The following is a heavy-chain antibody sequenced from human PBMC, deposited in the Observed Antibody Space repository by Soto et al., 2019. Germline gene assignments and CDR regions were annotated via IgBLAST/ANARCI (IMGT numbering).Heavy chain of an antibody. J-gene: IGHJ5*02. V-gene: IGHV4-39*01. Sequence: ASETLSLTCTVSGGSISSSSYYWGWIRQPPGKCLVCIGSIYYSGSTYYNPSLKSRVTISVDTSKNQFSLKLSSVTAADTAVYYCATVRYNWNGKGGWFDPWGQGTLVTVSS. CDR2: IYYSGST. CDR3: ATVRYNWNGKGGWFDP. CDR1: GGSISSSSYY. D-gene: IGHD1-20*01.